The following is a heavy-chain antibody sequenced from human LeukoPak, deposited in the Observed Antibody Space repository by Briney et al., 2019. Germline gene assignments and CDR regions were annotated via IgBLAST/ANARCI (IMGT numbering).Heavy chain of an antibody. Sequence: ASVSVSCSSCVHTFTSYYIHWVRQARRQGLEGRRIINPSGCSTSYAQKFQGRDNKTRDTSTSTVYMELSSLRSEDTAVYYCARDPGYSYGRADYWGQGTLVTVSS. J-gene: IGHJ4*02. V-gene: IGHV1-46*01. CDR2: INPSGCST. CDR3: ARDPGYSYGRADY. CDR1: VHTFTSYY. D-gene: IGHD5-18*01.